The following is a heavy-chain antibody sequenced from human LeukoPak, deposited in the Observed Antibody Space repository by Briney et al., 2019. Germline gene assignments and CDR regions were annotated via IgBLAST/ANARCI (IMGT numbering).Heavy chain of an antibody. D-gene: IGHD6-19*01. V-gene: IGHV3-21*01. CDR1: GFTFSSYS. CDR2: ISSSSSYI. Sequence: AGGSLRLSCAASGFTFSSYSMNWVRQAPGKGLEWVSSISSSSSYIYYADSVKGRFTISRDNAKNSLYLQMNSLRAEDTAVYYCARDGGGCFDYWGQGTLVTVSS. CDR3: ARDGGGCFDY. J-gene: IGHJ4*02.